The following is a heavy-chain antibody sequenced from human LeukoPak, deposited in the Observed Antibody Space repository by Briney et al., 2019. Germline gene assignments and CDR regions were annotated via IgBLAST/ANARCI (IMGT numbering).Heavy chain of an antibody. J-gene: IGHJ4*02. CDR1: GFTFDDYA. D-gene: IGHD3-22*01. Sequence: GRSLRLSCAASGFTFDDYAMHWVRQAPGKGLEWVSGISWNGARIGYADSVKGRFTISRDNAKNSLYLQVNSLRAEDTALYYCAKDIRYDSTSALDYWGQGTLVTVSS. CDR2: ISWNGARI. CDR3: AKDIRYDSTSALDY. V-gene: IGHV3-9*01.